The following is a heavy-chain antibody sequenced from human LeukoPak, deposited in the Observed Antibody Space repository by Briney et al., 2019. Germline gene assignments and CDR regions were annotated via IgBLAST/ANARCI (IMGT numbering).Heavy chain of an antibody. CDR1: GYTFTSYY. CDR3: ARGGGYKTLDY. Sequence: ASVKVSCKASGYTFTSYYMHWVRQAPGQGLEWMGIINPSGGSTSYAQKFQGRVTMTRDTSTSTAYMELRSLRSDDTAVYYCARGGGYKTLDYWGQGTLVTVSS. V-gene: IGHV1-46*01. D-gene: IGHD5-24*01. CDR2: INPSGGST. J-gene: IGHJ4*02.